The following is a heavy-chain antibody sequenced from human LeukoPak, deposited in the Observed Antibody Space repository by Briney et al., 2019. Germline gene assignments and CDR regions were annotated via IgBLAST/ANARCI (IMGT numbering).Heavy chain of an antibody. CDR1: GGSISTYY. CDR2: IYYSGST. D-gene: IGHD6-13*01. J-gene: IGHJ6*03. CDR3: ARQYIAAAGVWKYYYYYMDV. Sequence: PSETLSLTCTVSGGSISTYYWSWVRQSPGKGLEWIGHIYYSGSTNYNPSLKSRVAMSVDTSKNQFSLKLSSVTAADTAVYYCARQYIAAAGVWKYYYYYMDVWGKGTTVTISS. V-gene: IGHV4-59*08.